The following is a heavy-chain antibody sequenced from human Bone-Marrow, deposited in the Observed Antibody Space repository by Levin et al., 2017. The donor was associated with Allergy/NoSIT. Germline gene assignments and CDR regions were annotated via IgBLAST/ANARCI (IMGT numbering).Heavy chain of an antibody. CDR2: ISYDGSNK. V-gene: IGHV3-30-3*01. CDR1: GFTFSSYA. D-gene: IGHD6-13*01. Sequence: GGSLRLSCAASGFTFSSYAMHWVRQAPGKGLEWVAVISYDGSNKYYADSVKGRFTISRDNSKNTLYLQMNSLRAEDTAVYYCARGCIAAAGTNYYYGMDVWGQGTTVTVSS. CDR3: ARGCIAAAGTNYYYGMDV. J-gene: IGHJ6*02.